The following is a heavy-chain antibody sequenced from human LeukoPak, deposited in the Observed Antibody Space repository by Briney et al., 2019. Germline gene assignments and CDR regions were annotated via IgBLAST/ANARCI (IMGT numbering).Heavy chain of an antibody. V-gene: IGHV4-30-4*01. J-gene: IGHJ4*02. CDR2: IYYSGST. D-gene: IGHD3-10*01. CDR1: GYSISSGDYY. Sequence: PSQTLSLTCTVSGYSISSGDYYWSWIRQPPGKGLEWIGYIYYSGSTYYNPSLKSRVTISLDRSKNQFSLKLSSVTAADTAVYYCARYGGSGTYFFDYWGRGTLVTVSS. CDR3: ARYGGSGTYFFDY.